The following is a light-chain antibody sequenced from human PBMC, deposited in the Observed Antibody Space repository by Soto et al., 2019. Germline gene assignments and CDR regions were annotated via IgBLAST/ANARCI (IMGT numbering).Light chain of an antibody. J-gene: IGKJ1*01. CDR2: DAS. CDR1: QSVGSK. Sequence: IVMTQSPGTLSVSPGERVTLSCRASQSVGSKLVWYQRKPGQAPRLLIYDASTRATGMPGRFSGSGSGTEFTLTISSLQSEDFAVYYCQQYNNWPWTFGQGTTVEVK. V-gene: IGKV3-15*01. CDR3: QQYNNWPWT.